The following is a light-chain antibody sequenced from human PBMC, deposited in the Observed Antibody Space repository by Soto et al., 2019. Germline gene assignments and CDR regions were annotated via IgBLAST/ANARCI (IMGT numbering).Light chain of an antibody. Sequence: DIQMTQSPSTLSASVGDRVTITCRASQSISVWLAWYQQKAGKAPNLLIYKASRLESGVPSRFSGSGSGTEFTLTISGLEPEDFAVYYCHQYGSSPRTFGQGTKVDIK. CDR2: KAS. V-gene: IGKV1-5*03. CDR1: QSISVW. CDR3: HQYGSSPRT. J-gene: IGKJ1*01.